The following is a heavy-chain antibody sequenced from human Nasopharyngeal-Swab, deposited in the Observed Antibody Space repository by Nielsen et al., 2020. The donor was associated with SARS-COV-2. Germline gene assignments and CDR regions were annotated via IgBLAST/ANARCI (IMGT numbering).Heavy chain of an antibody. D-gene: IGHD2-15*01. CDR1: RFTFSRWP. J-gene: IGHJ4*02. V-gene: IGHV3-30*03. CDR2: ISSDGSDK. Sequence: GESLKISCVASRFTFSRWPMHWVRQAPGKGLEWVTVISSDGSDKQYVDSVKGRFTISRDNSKNTLYLRVKSLRADDTGVYYCASLRADTPDFAYLGQGTLVTVSS. CDR3: ASLRADTPDFAY.